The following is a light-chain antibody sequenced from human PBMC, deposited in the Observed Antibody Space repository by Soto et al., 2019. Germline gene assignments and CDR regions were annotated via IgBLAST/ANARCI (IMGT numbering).Light chain of an antibody. CDR1: SSDVGTYNL. CDR3: CSYAGSSTFPYV. CDR2: EVT. Sequence: QSALAQPASVSGSPEQSITISCTGTSSDVGTYNLVSWYQQHPGKAPKLIIYEVTERPPGISNRFSGSKFGNTASLTISGLLPEDEADYYCCSYAGSSTFPYVFGTGTKVTVL. V-gene: IGLV2-23*02. J-gene: IGLJ1*01.